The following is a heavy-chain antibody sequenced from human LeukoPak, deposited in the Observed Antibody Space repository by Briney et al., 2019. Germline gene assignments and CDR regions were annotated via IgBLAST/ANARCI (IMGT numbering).Heavy chain of an antibody. CDR2: IYPGDSDT. J-gene: IGHJ4*02. V-gene: IGHV5-51*01. Sequence: GESLKISCKGSGYRFDNSWVGWVRQMPGKGLEWMGIIYPGDSDTRYSPSFQGQVTISADKSISTAYLQWSSLKASDTAMYYCARQTAAAAIDYWGQGTLVTVSS. D-gene: IGHD2-2*01. CDR3: ARQTAAAAIDY. CDR1: GYRFDNSW.